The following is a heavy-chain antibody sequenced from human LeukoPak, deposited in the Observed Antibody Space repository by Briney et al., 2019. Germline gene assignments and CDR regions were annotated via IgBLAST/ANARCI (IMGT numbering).Heavy chain of an antibody. CDR3: ARGGGGYVGFDY. D-gene: IGHD5-12*01. CDR1: GFTFSSYW. J-gene: IGHJ4*02. Sequence: GSLSLSCAASGFTFSSYWMSWVRQAPGKGLEWVANIKQDGSEKYYVDSVKGRFTISRDNAKNSLYLQMNSLRAEDTAVYHCARGGGGYVGFDYWGQGTLVTVSS. V-gene: IGHV3-7*03. CDR2: IKQDGSEK.